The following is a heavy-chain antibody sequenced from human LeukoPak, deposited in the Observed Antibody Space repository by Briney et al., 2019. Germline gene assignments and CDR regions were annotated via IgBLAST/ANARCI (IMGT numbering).Heavy chain of an antibody. D-gene: IGHD3-9*01. CDR1: GYTFTGYY. CDR3: ARSPHILTGENFDY. V-gene: IGHV1-2*02. Sequence: ASVKVSCKASGYTFTGYYMHWIRQPPGQGLELMGWINPNHGDTNYAQKFQDRVPMTRDTSISTAYMHLSRLRSDDTAVYYCARSPHILTGENFDYWGQGTLLTVSS. J-gene: IGHJ4*02. CDR2: INPNHGDT.